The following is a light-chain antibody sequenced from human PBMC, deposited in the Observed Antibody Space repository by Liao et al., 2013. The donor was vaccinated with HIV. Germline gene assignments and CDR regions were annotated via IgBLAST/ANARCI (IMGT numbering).Light chain of an antibody. Sequence: SYELTQPPSVSVSPGQTASITCSGDKLGDKYACWYQQKPGQSPVLVIYQDSKRPSGIPERFFGSNSGNTATLTISGTQPTDEADYYCQAWDRNTAIFGGGTKLTVL. CDR2: QDS. J-gene: IGLJ2*01. CDR1: KLGDKY. V-gene: IGLV3-1*01. CDR3: QAWDRNTAI.